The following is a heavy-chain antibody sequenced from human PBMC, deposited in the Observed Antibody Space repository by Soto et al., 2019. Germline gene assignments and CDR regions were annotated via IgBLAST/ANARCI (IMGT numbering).Heavy chain of an antibody. J-gene: IGHJ4*02. V-gene: IGHV5-51*01. D-gene: IGHD2-2*01. CDR1: GYSFTNYW. CDR3: XRPLGYCSSTICSPIDY. CDR2: IYPGDSDT. Sequence: LGEALKISGKGSGYSFTNYWIGWVRQMPGKGLEWMGIIYPGDSDTRYSPSFQGQVTISADKSISTAYLQWSSLKASDTAMYYCXRPLGYCSSTICSPIDYWGQGTLVTVSS.